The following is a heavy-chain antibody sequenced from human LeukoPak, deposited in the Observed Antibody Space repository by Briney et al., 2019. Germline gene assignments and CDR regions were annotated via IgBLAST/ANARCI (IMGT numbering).Heavy chain of an antibody. CDR1: GFTFSNAW. J-gene: IGHJ4*02. CDR2: IKQDGSEK. CDR3: ARSHFGVVAHFDY. Sequence: GGSLRLSCAASGFTFSNAWMSWVRQAPGKGLEWVANIKQDGSEKYYVDSVKGRFTISRDNAKNSLYLQMNSLRAEDTAVYYCARSHFGVVAHFDYWGQGTLVTVSS. D-gene: IGHD3-3*01. V-gene: IGHV3-7*01.